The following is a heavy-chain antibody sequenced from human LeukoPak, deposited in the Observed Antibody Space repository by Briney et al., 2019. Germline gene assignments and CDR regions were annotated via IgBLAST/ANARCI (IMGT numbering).Heavy chain of an antibody. J-gene: IGHJ2*01. Sequence: SVKVSCKASGGTFSSYAISWLRQAPGQGLEWMGRIIPVFGTANYAQKFQGRVTITTDESTSTAYMELSSLRSEDTAVYYCARGGNSGWYFFDLWGRGTLVTVSS. D-gene: IGHD6-19*01. V-gene: IGHV1-69*05. CDR2: IIPVFGTA. CDR3: ARGGNSGWYFFDL. CDR1: GGTFSSYA.